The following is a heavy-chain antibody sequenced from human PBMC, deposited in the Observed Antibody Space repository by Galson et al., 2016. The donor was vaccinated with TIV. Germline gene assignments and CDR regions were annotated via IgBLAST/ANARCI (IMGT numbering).Heavy chain of an antibody. V-gene: IGHV1-46*01. J-gene: IGHJ4*02. Sequence: SVKVSCKASGYTLSHYYMHWVRQAPGQGLEWVGVIDPLGGGTTYAPQFQGRVTMTRDTSTNTVYMELTSLKSDDTAIFYCATFSGARGPFDYWGQGTLVAVSS. D-gene: IGHD2-15*01. CDR1: GYTLSHYY. CDR2: IDPLGGGT. CDR3: ATFSGARGPFDY.